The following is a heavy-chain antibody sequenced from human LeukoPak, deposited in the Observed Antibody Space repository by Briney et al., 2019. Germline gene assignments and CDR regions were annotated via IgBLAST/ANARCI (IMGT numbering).Heavy chain of an antibody. Sequence: ASVKVSCKASGYTFTSYGISWVRQAPGQGLEWMGWISAYNGNTNYAQKLQGRVTMTTDTSTSTAYMELRSLRSDDTAVYYCARDRDFWSGYYNNWFDPWGRGTLVTVSS. V-gene: IGHV1-18*01. D-gene: IGHD3-3*01. CDR1: GYTFTSYG. J-gene: IGHJ5*02. CDR3: ARDRDFWSGYYNNWFDP. CDR2: ISAYNGNT.